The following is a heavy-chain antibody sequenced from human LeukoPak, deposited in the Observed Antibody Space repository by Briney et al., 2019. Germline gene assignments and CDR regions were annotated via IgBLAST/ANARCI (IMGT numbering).Heavy chain of an antibody. J-gene: IGHJ4*02. CDR1: GYTFTSYY. D-gene: IGHD2-15*01. CDR3: ATAAGVVVVAAAAYDY. Sequence: ASVKVSCKASGYTFTSYYMHWVRQAPGQGLEWMGIINPSGGSTSYAQKFQGRVTMTRDTSTSTVYMELSSLRSEDTAVYYCATAAGVVVVAAAAYDYWGQGTLVTVSS. CDR2: INPSGGST. V-gene: IGHV1-46*01.